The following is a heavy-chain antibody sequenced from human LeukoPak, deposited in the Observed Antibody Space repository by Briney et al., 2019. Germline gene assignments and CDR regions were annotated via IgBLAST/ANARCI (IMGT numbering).Heavy chain of an antibody. D-gene: IGHD3-10*01. Sequence: GGSLTLSCAASGFTLCKYGMHGLRHAPGRGRVGGTDKSNDGSNKYYTDSLKGRVTVSRDNSKNTWDLQMNSRRPEDTGVYYCARDRSYGAGSYYLHYWGQETLVTVSS. V-gene: IGHV3-30*03. CDR1: GFTLCKYG. CDR3: ARDRSYGAGSYYLHY. J-gene: IGHJ4*02. CDR2: KSNDGSNK.